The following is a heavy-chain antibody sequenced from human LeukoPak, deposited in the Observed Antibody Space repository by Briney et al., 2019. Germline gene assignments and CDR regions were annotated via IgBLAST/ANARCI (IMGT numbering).Heavy chain of an antibody. D-gene: IGHD3-3*01. CDR1: GFTFSTYA. CDR2: IRGSGDST. V-gene: IGHV3-23*01. CDR3: AKVRSAYYDFYAFDV. Sequence: GGSLRPSCAASGFTFSTYAMSWVRQAPGKGLEWVSGIRGSGDSTYYADSVEGRFTISRDNSKNTLYLQMNSLRAEDTAVFYCAKVRSAYYDFYAFDVWGQGTMVTVSS. J-gene: IGHJ3*01.